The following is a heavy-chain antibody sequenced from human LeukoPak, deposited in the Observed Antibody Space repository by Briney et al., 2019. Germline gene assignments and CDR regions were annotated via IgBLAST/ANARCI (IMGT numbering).Heavy chain of an antibody. CDR2: ISVGGTNT. D-gene: IGHD6-19*01. CDR3: VKGGKYGSGHYEY. V-gene: IGHV3-64D*09. Sequence: PGGSLRLFCSASGFTFSNYAMHWVRQAPGKGREYVSAISVGGTNTYYADSVKGRFTISRDNSKNTLYLQMSSLRADDAARYYCVKGGKYGSGHYEYWGQGTLVTVSS. J-gene: IGHJ4*02. CDR1: GFTFSNYA.